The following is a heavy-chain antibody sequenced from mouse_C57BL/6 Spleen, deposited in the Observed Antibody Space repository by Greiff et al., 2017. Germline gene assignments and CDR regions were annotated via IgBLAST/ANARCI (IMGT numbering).Heavy chain of an antibody. CDR2: FNPSSGYT. V-gene: IGHV1-4*01. CDR1: GYTFTSYT. D-gene: IGHD2-12*01. J-gene: IGHJ2*01. CDR3: ARLRQGAYDY. Sequence: VKLMESGAELARPGASVKMSCTASGYTFTSYTMHWVKQRPGQGLEWIGYFNPSSGYTKYNQKFKDKATLTADKSSSTAYMQLSSLTSEDSAGYYCARLRQGAYDYWGQGTTLTVSS.